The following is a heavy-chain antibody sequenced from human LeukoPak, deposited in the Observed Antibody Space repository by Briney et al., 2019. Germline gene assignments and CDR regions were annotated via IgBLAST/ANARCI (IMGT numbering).Heavy chain of an antibody. Sequence: ASVKVSCKASGGTFSSYAISWVRQAPGQGLEWMGGIIPIFGTANYAQKFQGRVTITTDESTSTAYMELSSLRSEDTAVYYCARERVAGYYFDYWGQGTQVTVSS. V-gene: IGHV1-69*05. CDR2: IIPIFGTA. D-gene: IGHD6-13*01. CDR3: ARERVAGYYFDY. CDR1: GGTFSSYA. J-gene: IGHJ4*02.